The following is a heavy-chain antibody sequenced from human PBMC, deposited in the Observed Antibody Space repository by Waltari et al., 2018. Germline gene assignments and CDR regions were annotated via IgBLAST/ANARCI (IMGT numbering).Heavy chain of an antibody. CDR2: ILPLLGIK. Sequence: QIQLIQSGAEVKEPGSSVKVPCKVSGGTFSSNAFSWVRQVPGQGLEWMGGILPLLGIKDCEQRFQDRVTVTADEVTKTAYMDLNSLTADDTAVYYCAKSPQLTTANWFDTWGQGMLVTVSS. J-gene: IGHJ5*02. V-gene: IGHV1-69*04. CDR3: AKSPQLTTANWFDT. D-gene: IGHD6-13*01. CDR1: GGTFSSNA.